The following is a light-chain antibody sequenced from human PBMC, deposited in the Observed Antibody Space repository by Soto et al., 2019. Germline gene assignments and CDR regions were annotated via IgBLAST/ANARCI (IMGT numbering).Light chain of an antibody. V-gene: IGLV2-14*01. CDR3: SSYTSSSPVV. J-gene: IGLJ2*01. CDR1: SSDVGGYNY. Sequence: QSALTQPASVSGSPGQSITISCTGTSSDVGGYNYVSWYQQHPGKAPKLMIYDVSNRPSGVSNRFSGSKSGNTASLTISGLQGEDGADYYSSSYTSSSPVVFGGGTKLPVL. CDR2: DVS.